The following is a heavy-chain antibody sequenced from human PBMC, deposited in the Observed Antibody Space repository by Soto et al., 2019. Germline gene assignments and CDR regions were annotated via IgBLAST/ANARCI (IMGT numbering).Heavy chain of an antibody. J-gene: IGHJ6*02. CDR2: IVVASGQT. D-gene: IGHD2-15*01. CDR3: SADCPDIGVGLWV. CDR1: GSGFIRSG. Sequence: GASVKVSCKASGSGFIRSGIQWVRQAHGQRLEWIGWIVVASGQTNYAQNFRGRVAITRDTSTATAYIELTGLTSEDTAVYFCSADCPDIGVGLWVWGPGTTVTVS. V-gene: IGHV1-58*02.